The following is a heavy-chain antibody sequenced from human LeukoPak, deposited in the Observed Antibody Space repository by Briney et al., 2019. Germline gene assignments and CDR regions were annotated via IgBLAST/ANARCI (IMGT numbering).Heavy chain of an antibody. CDR1: GFTFSSYG. J-gene: IGHJ4*02. V-gene: IGHV3-33*01. CDR2: IWYDGSNK. D-gene: IGHD6-13*01. CDR3: ARDYKAAAGTLDY. Sequence: PGRSLRLSCAASGFTFSSYGMHWVRQAPGKGLEWVAVIWYDGSNKYYADSVKGRFTISRDNSKNTLYLQMNSLRAEDTAVYYCARDYKAAAGTLDYWGQGTLVTVSS.